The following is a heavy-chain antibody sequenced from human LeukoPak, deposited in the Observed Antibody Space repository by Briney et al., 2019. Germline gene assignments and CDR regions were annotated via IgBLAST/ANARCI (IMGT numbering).Heavy chain of an antibody. CDR3: ARGYCSSTSCSNWFDP. D-gene: IGHD2-2*01. V-gene: IGHV3-20*04. Sequence: GGSLRLSCAASGFTFDDYGMNWVRQAPGKGLEWVSGINWNGGSTGYADSVKGRFTISRDNAKNTLYLQMNSLRAEDTAVYYCARGYCSSTSCSNWFDPWGQGTLVTVSS. J-gene: IGHJ5*02. CDR1: GFTFDDYG. CDR2: INWNGGST.